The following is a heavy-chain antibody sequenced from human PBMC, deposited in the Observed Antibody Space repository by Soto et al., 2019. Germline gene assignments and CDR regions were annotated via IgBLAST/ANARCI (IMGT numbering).Heavy chain of an antibody. CDR2: IWSDGTKE. CDR1: GLPFSASG. Sequence: GGSLRLSCAASGLPFSASGMHWVRQAPGKGLEWVAMIWSDGTKEYYADSVKGRFTITRDNFKNMVFLQMDSLRAEDTAVYYCARDKLTTCLDTWGQGNMVTVSS. D-gene: IGHD1-26*01. V-gene: IGHV3-33*01. CDR3: ARDKLTTCLDT. J-gene: IGHJ5*02.